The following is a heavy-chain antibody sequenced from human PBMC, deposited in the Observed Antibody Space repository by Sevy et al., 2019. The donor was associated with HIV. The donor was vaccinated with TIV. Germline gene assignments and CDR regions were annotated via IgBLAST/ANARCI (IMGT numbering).Heavy chain of an antibody. V-gene: IGHV3-11*06. CDR2: ISSSSSYT. CDR3: AREYRYYDILTGYYNGRSFDY. J-gene: IGHJ4*02. D-gene: IGHD3-9*01. Sequence: GGSLRLSCAASGFTFSDYYMSWIRQAPGKGLEWVSYISSSSSYTNYADSVKGRFTISRDNAKNSLYLQMNSLRAEDTAVYYCAREYRYYDILTGYYNGRSFDYWGQRTLVTVSS. CDR1: GFTFSDYY.